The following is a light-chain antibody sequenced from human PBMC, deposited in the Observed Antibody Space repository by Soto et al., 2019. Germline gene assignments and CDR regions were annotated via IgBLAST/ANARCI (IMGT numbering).Light chain of an antibody. CDR1: ESVSRN. J-gene: IGKJ1*01. V-gene: IGKV3-20*01. CDR2: DAS. CDR3: QQYGSSPAT. Sequence: EVVMTQSPATLSVSPGERATLSCRASESVSRNLAWYQQKPGQAPRLLIYDASTRATGIPDRFSGGGSGTDFTLTISRLEPEDFAVYYCQQYGSSPATFGQGTKVDIK.